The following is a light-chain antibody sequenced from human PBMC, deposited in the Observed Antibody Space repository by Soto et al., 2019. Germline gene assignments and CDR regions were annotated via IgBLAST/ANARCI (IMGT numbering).Light chain of an antibody. J-gene: IGLJ1*01. CDR2: SNN. V-gene: IGLV1-44*01. CDR1: SSNIGSNS. CDR3: AAWDDSLNGPV. Sequence: QSVLTQPPSASGTPGQRVSISCSGSSSNIGSNSVNWYQQLPGTAPKLLIYSNNQRPSGVPDRISGSKSGTSASLAISGLQSEDEADYYCAAWDDSLNGPVFGTGTKLPS.